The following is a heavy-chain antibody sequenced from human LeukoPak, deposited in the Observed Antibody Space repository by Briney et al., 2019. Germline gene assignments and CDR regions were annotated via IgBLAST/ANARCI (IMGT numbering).Heavy chain of an antibody. V-gene: IGHV4-4*07. CDR3: VRLKFYDSTGYSPGYYMDV. CDR1: GGSIISNY. D-gene: IGHD3-22*01. CDR2: IYGSGIT. J-gene: IGHJ6*03. Sequence: SETLSLTCTVSGGSIISNYWSWIRQSAGTGLEWIGRIYGSGITDYNPSLMSRVTMSLDTSRKQFSLRLTSVTAADTAVYYCVRLKFYDSTGYSPGYYMDVWGKGTTVTVSS.